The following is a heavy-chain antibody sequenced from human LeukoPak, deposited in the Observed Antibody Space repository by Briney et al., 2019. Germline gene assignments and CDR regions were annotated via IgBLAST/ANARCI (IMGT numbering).Heavy chain of an antibody. CDR2: FYTSGST. V-gene: IGHV4-4*07. CDR1: GGSISSYY. J-gene: IGHJ6*04. CDR3: ARSQLERRDLLHYYYYGMDV. D-gene: IGHD1-1*01. Sequence: KPSETLSLTCTVSGGSISSYYWSWIRQPAGKGLEWIGRFYTSGSTHYNPSLKGRVTMSIDTSKNQFSLKLSSVTAADTAVYYCARSQLERRDLLHYYYYGMDVWGKGTTVTVSS.